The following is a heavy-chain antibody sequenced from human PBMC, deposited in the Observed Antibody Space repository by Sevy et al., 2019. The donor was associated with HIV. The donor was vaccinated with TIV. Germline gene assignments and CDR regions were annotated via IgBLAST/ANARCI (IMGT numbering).Heavy chain of an antibody. V-gene: IGHV3-30*02. Sequence: GGSLRLSCAASGFTLSSYGMHWVRQAPGKGLEWVAVIRYDGSNKYYADSVKGRFTISRDNSKNTLYLQMNSLRAEDTAVYYCAKDERDCSSTSCYAGAAGLFDYWGQGTLVTVSS. CDR1: GFTLSSYG. D-gene: IGHD2-2*01. CDR3: AKDERDCSSTSCYAGAAGLFDY. CDR2: IRYDGSNK. J-gene: IGHJ4*02.